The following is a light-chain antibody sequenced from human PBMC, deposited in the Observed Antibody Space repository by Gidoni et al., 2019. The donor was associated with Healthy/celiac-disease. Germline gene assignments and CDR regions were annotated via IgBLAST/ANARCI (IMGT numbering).Light chain of an antibody. CDR3: QQYYSTPPYT. CDR1: QRVLYSSNNKNY. Sequence: DIVMTQSPDSLAVSLGERATINCKSSQRVLYSSNNKNYLAWYQQKPGQPPKLLIYWASTRESVVPDRFSGSGSGTDFTLTISSLQAEDVAVYYCQQYYSTPPYTFXQXTKLEIK. V-gene: IGKV4-1*01. J-gene: IGKJ2*01. CDR2: WAS.